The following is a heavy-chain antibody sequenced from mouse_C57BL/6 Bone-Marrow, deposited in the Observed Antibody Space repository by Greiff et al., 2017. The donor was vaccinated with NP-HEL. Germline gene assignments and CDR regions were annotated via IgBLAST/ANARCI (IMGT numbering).Heavy chain of an antibody. Sequence: QVQLQQPGAELVMPGASVKLSCKASGYTFTSYWMHWVKQRPGQGLEWIGEIDPSDSYTNYNQKFKGKSTLTVDKSSSTAYMQLSSLTSADSAVYYCARLRNYYYGSRGGYFDYWGQGTTLTVSS. V-gene: IGHV1-69*01. CDR1: GYTFTSYW. CDR3: ARLRNYYYGSRGGYFDY. J-gene: IGHJ2*01. D-gene: IGHD1-1*01. CDR2: IDPSDSYT.